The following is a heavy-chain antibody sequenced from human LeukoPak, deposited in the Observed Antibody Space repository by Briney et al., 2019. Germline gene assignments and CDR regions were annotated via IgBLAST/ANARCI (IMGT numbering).Heavy chain of an antibody. D-gene: IGHD3-10*01. CDR2: ISYDGSNK. J-gene: IGHJ5*02. V-gene: IGHV3-30*04. CDR3: ARDPRRFYYYGSGSYYPNWFDP. Sequence: GGSLRLSCAASGFTFSSYAMHWVRQAPGKGLEWVAVISYDGSNKYYADSVKGRFTISRDNSKNTLYLQMNSLRAEDTAAYYCARDPRRFYYYGSGSYYPNWFDPWGQGTLVTVSS. CDR1: GFTFSSYA.